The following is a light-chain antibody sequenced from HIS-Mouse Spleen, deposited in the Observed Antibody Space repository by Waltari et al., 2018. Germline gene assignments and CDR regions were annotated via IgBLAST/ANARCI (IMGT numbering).Light chain of an antibody. CDR2: DVS. CDR1: LSHVGGYNY. CDR3: CSYAGSYTVV. J-gene: IGLJ2*01. Sequence: QSALTQPRSVSGSPGQSVTISCTGTLSHVGGYNYVSWYQQHPGKAPKLMIYDVSKRPSGVPDRFSGSKSGNTASLTISGLQAEDEADYYCCSYAGSYTVVFGGGTKLTVL. V-gene: IGLV2-11*01.